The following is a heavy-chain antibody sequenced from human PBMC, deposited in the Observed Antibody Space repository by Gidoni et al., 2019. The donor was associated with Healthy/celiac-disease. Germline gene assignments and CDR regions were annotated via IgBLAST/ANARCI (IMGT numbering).Heavy chain of an antibody. J-gene: IGHJ4*02. CDR2: ISYDGSNK. CDR1: GFTFSSYA. V-gene: IGHV3-30-3*01. D-gene: IGHD6-13*01. Sequence: QVQLVESGGGVVQPGRSLRLSCAASGFTFSSYAMHWVRQAPGKGLEWVAVISYDGSNKYYADSVKGRFTISRDNSKNTLYLQMNSLRAEDTAVYYCARSAYSSSWYTYTENFDYWGQGTLVTVSS. CDR3: ARSAYSSSWYTYTENFDY.